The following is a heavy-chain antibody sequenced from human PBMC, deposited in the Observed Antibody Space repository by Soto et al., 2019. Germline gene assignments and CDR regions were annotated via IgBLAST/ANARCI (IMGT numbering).Heavy chain of an antibody. V-gene: IGHV1-69*06. D-gene: IGHD3-22*01. CDR1: GGTFSSYA. CDR2: IIPIYGTA. CDR3: ARGGSYYDTSGYYVTNHFDY. Sequence: QVQLVQSGAEVKKPGSSVKVSCKASGGTFSSYAISWVRQAPGQGLEWIGGIIPIYGTANYAQKFQGRVTITAEKSTSTSYMELSSLRSEDTAVYYCARGGSYYDTSGYYVTNHFDYWGQGTLVTVSS. J-gene: IGHJ4*02.